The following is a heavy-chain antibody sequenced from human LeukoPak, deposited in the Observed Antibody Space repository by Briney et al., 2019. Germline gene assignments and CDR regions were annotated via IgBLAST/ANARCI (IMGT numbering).Heavy chain of an antibody. J-gene: IGHJ5*01. CDR1: GFKFYNYS. Sequence: GALRLSCAASGFKFYNYSIHWVRQAPGKGLEYVSGVMSNAVGGLTYYADSVGGRFTIWRDDANNRVSLRMRRMRDEEWDIYYCVKDPPPYTTSPHFHSWGQGTLVTVSS. CDR2: VMSNAVGGLT. D-gene: IGHD2-2*01. CDR3: VKDPPPYTTSPHFHS. V-gene: IGHV3-64D*06.